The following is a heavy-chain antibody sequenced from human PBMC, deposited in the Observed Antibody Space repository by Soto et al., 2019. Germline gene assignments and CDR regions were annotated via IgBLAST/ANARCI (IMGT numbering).Heavy chain of an antibody. Sequence: GSGPTLVNPTQTLTLTCTFSGFSLSTSGVGVGWIRQPPGKALEWLTLIYWNDDKRYSPSLKSRLTITKDTSKNQVVLTMTNMDPVDTATYYCAHRVLRYFDWFLFDYWGQGTLVTVSS. CDR1: GFSLSTSGVG. J-gene: IGHJ4*02. D-gene: IGHD3-9*01. V-gene: IGHV2-5*01. CDR3: AHRVLRYFDWFLFDY. CDR2: IYWNDDK.